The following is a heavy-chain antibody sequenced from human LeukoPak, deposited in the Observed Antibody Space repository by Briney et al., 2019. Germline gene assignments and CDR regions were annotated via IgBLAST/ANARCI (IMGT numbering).Heavy chain of an antibody. D-gene: IGHD4-11*01. CDR1: GFTFSSYS. J-gene: IGHJ4*02. Sequence: GGSLRLSCAASGFTFSSYSMNWVRQAPGKGLEWVSYISSSSSTIYYADPVKGRFTISRDNAKNSLYLQMNSLRAEDTAVYYCARAMTTDYWGQGTLVTVSS. V-gene: IGHV3-48*01. CDR2: ISSSSSTI. CDR3: ARAMTTDY.